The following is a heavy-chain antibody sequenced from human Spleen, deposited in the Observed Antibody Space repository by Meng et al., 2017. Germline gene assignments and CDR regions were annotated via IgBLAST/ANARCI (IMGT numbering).Heavy chain of an antibody. CDR3: ARGSGRSSYFDY. Sequence: SETLSLTCVVSGGSFSDYYWSWIRQPPGKGLEWIGYIYYSGSTNYNPSLKSRVTISVDTSKNQFSLKLSSVTAADTAVYYCARGSGRSSYFDYWGQGTLVTVSS. CDR1: GGSFSDYY. J-gene: IGHJ4*02. CDR2: IYYSGST. V-gene: IGHV4-59*01.